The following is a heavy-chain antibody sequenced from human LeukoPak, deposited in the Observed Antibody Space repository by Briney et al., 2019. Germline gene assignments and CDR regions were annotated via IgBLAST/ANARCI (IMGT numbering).Heavy chain of an antibody. D-gene: IGHD1-1*01. Sequence: PGASLKISCQGSGSSFTSYWIGWVRQLPGKGLEWMGIIYPGDSDTRYSPSFQGQVTISADKSISTAYLQWSSLKASDTAMYYCARLETGTFDFDYWGQGTLVTVSS. CDR1: GSSFTSYW. CDR3: ARLETGTFDFDY. V-gene: IGHV5-51*01. J-gene: IGHJ4*02. CDR2: IYPGDSDT.